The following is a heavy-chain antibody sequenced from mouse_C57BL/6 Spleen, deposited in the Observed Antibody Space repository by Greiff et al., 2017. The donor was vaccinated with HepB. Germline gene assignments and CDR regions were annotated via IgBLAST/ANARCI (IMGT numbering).Heavy chain of an antibody. CDR2: INPNNGGT. J-gene: IGHJ2*01. CDR1: GYTFTDYY. D-gene: IGHD1-1*01. V-gene: IGHV1-26*01. Sequence: VQLQQSGPELVKPGASVKISCKASGYTFTDYYMNWVKQSHGKSLEWIGDINPNNGGTSYNQKFKGKATLTVDKSSSTAYMELRSLTSEDSAVYYCASGFTTVVATDYWGQGTTLTVSS. CDR3: ASGFTTVVATDY.